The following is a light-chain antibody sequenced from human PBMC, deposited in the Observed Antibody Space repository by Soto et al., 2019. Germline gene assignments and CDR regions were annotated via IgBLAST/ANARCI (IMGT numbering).Light chain of an antibody. CDR1: QSVSSSY. V-gene: IGKV3-20*01. J-gene: IGKJ2*02. Sequence: EIVLTQSPGTLSLSPGERATLSCRASQSVSSSYLAWYQQKPGQAPRLLIYGASSRATGIPDRFSGCGSGTDFTLTISRLEPEDFAVYYCQQDGSSPCTFGQGTKLEIK. CDR2: GAS. CDR3: QQDGSSPCT.